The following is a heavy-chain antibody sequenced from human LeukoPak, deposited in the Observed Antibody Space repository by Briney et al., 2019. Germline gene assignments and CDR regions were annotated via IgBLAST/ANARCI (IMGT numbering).Heavy chain of an antibody. CDR1: GASIDSYY. V-gene: IGHV4-59*01. J-gene: IGHJ4*02. Sequence: SETLSLTCTISGASIDSYYWSWIRQPPGKGLEWIGYIYYSGTTNYNPSLKSRVTISVDTSKNQLSLKLTSVTAADTAVYYCARGADVVVVVGAENYFDYWGQGALVTVSS. CDR3: ARGADVVVVVGAENYFDY. D-gene: IGHD2-15*01. CDR2: IYYSGTT.